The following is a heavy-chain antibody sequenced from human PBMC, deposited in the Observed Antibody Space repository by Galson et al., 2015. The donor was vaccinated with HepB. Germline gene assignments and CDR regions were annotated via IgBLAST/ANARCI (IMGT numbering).Heavy chain of an antibody. CDR3: ARDHPDTYYDVLTGYYSNYFSSNMDV. D-gene: IGHD3-9*01. CDR1: GYTFTTYG. Sequence: SVKVSCKASGYTFTTYGISWVRQAPGQGLEWMGWISAYNGNTNFAQNFQGRVTMTTDTSTSTAYMELRSLRSDDTAVYYCARDHPDTYYDVLTGYYSNYFSSNMDVWGQGTTVTVSS. V-gene: IGHV1-18*01. J-gene: IGHJ6*02. CDR2: ISAYNGNT.